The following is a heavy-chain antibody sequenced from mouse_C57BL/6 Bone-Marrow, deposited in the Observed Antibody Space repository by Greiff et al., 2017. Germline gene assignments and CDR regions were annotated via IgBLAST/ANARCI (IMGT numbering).Heavy chain of an antibody. CDR1: GYTFTSYW. J-gene: IGHJ4*01. Sequence: VQLQESGADLAKPGASVKLSCTASGYTFTSYWMHWVKQRPGQGLEWIGYINPSSGYTKSNQKFKDKATLAAEKSSSTAYMQVSSLTYEDSAVYYCARGDYWGQGTSVTVSS. V-gene: IGHV1-7*01. CDR2: INPSSGYT. CDR3: ARGDY.